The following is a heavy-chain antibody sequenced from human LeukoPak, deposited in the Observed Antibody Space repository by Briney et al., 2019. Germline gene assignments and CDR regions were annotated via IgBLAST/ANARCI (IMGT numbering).Heavy chain of an antibody. J-gene: IGHJ4*02. CDR2: IYTSGST. CDR3: ARGRKIAAAEFDY. Sequence: KPSETLSLTCTVSGVSISSYYWGWLRQPAGKGLEWIGRIYTSGSTNYNPSLKSRVTMSVDTSKNQFSLKLSSVTAADTAVYYCARGRKIAAAEFDYWGQGTLVTVSS. V-gene: IGHV4-4*07. D-gene: IGHD6-13*01. CDR1: GVSISSYY.